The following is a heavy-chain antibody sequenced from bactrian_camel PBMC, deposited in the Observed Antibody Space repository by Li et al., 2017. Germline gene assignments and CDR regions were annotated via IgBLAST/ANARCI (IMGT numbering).Heavy chain of an antibody. CDR2: ISPGGFTT. J-gene: IGHJ4*01. V-gene: IGHV3S1*01. D-gene: IGHD1*01. CDR1: YPRGRYC. CDR3: AVNRHSYACNFDSWSDLQRYTN. Sequence: VQLVESGGGSVQAGGSLRLSCAFSYPRGRYCMGWFRQTPGKEREGVAGISPGGFTTVYVDSVKGRFTISRDNAKGTLYLQMNSLKPEDTAMYYCAVNRHSYACNFDSWSDLQRYTNWGQGTQVTVS.